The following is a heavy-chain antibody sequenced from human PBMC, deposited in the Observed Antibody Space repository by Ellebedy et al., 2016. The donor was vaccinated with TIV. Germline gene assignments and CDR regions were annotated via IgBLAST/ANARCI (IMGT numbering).Heavy chain of an antibody. V-gene: IGHV4-31*03. CDR1: GGSISSKGYY. CDR3: ARKYGSYVSNFYYMDV. Sequence: SETLSLXCSVSGGSISSKGYYWTWIRQRPGKGLEWVGTIFYSGSTNYNPPLESRITISLDTSENQFSLTLSSVTAADTAVYYCARKYGSYVSNFYYMDVWGKGTTVTVSS. CDR2: IFYSGST. J-gene: IGHJ6*03. D-gene: IGHD1-1*01.